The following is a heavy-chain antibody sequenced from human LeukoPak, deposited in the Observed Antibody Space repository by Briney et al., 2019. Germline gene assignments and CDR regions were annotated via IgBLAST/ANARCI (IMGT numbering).Heavy chain of an antibody. J-gene: IGHJ4*02. CDR2: ISSSISTM. V-gene: IGHV3-48*04. CDR1: GFTFSTYS. Sequence: PGGSLRLSCAASGFTFSTYSMNWVRQAPGKGLEWVSYISSSISTMYYADSVEGRFTISRDNAKNSLYLQMNILRAEDTAVYYCARDSDSSGYFDSWGQGTLVTVSS. CDR3: ARDSDSSGYFDS. D-gene: IGHD3-22*01.